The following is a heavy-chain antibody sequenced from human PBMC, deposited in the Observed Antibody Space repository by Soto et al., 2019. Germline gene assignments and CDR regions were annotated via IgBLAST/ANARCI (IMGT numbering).Heavy chain of an antibody. CDR2: INPKSGGT. D-gene: IGHD2-8*01. CDR3: ARGHSTDCSNGVCSFFYNHEMDV. J-gene: IGHJ6*02. V-gene: IGHV1-2*04. Sequence: ASVKVSCKASGYSFTDYHIHWVRQAPGQGLEWLGRINPKSGGTSTAQKFQGWVTMTRDRSISTVYMELTRLRSDDTAVYFCARGHSTDCSNGVCSFFYNHEMDVWGQGTTVT. CDR1: GYSFTDYH.